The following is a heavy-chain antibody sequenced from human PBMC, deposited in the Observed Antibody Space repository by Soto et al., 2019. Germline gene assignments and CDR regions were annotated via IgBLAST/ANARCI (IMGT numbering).Heavy chain of an antibody. CDR1: GGSVAASY. CDR2: GHDSGST. D-gene: IGHD3-16*02. V-gene: IGHV4-59*02. Sequence: QLLLQESGPGLVKPSETLSLICNVSGGSVAASYWSWIRQTPGHRLEWIGYGHDSGSTNYNPSLKSRVGISVDTSKNQVFLNLNFATTTDTAVYYCARNYRRGPPFNWFDSWGQGTLVTVSS. CDR3: ARNYRRGPPFNWFDS. J-gene: IGHJ5*01.